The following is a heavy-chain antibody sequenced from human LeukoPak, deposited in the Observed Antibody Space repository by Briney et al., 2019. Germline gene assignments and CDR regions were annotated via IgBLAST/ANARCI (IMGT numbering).Heavy chain of an antibody. J-gene: IGHJ6*03. V-gene: IGHV4-39*01. CDR1: GGYVITNSHY. CDR2: IYYDGDS. D-gene: IGHD6-13*01. CDR3: ASRHSKQQPYYYYMDI. Sequence: PSETLSLTCTVSGGYVITNSHYWGWIRQTPGKGLEWIASIYYDGDSYYNPSLKSRVTISVDTSKNQFSLNLSSATAADTAVYYCASRHSKQQPYYYYMDIWGKGTTVTVS.